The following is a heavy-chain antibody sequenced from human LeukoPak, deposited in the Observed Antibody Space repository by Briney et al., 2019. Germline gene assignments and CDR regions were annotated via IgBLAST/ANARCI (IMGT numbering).Heavy chain of an antibody. D-gene: IGHD3-22*01. CDR1: GGSISSYY. CDR3: ARADYYDSSGYCYDYYYMDV. Sequence: SETLSLTCTVSGGSISSYYWSWIRQPAGKGLEWIGRIYTSGSTNYNPSLKSRVTMSVDTSKNQFSLKLSSVTAADTAVYYCARADYYDSSGYCYDYYYMDVWGKGTTVTVSS. CDR2: IYTSGST. V-gene: IGHV4-4*07. J-gene: IGHJ6*03.